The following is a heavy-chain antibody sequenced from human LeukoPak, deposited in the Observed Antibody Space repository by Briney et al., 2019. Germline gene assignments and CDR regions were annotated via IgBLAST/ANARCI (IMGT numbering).Heavy chain of an antibody. J-gene: IGHJ4*02. D-gene: IGHD1-26*01. CDR2: MNPNSGNT. CDR3: ARGRGGGATSRDDY. V-gene: IGHV1-8*03. Sequence: ASVKVPCKASGYTFTSYDINWVRQATGQGLEWMGWMNPNSGNTDYAQKFQGRATITRNTSISTAYMELSSLRTEDTAVYYCARGRGGGATSRDDYWGQGTLVIVSS. CDR1: GYTFTSYD.